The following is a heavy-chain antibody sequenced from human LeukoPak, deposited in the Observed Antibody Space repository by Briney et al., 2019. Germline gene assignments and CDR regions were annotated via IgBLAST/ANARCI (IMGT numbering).Heavy chain of an antibody. CDR2: IYTDGNT. V-gene: IGHV3-66*01. CDR3: ATLRFFSPYYFDY. CDR1: EFTVKTNY. D-gene: IGHD3-3*01. Sequence: PGGSLRLSCAVSEFTVKTNYMSWVRQAPGKGLEWVSTIYTDGNTYYADSAKGRFIISRDNSKNTLYLQMNSLRVDDTAVYYCATLRFFSPYYFDYWGQGTLVTVSS. J-gene: IGHJ4*02.